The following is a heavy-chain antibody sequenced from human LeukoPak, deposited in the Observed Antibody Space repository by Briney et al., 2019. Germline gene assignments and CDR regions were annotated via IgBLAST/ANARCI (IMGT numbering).Heavy chain of an antibody. CDR3: ARDLSGYNYFDY. CDR2: ISSSGNTI. J-gene: IGHJ4*02. V-gene: IGHV3-11*04. D-gene: IGHD5-18*01. CDR1: GFTFSDYY. Sequence: GGSLRLSCAASGFTFSDYYMSWIRQAPGKGLEWVSYISSSGNTIYYADSVKGRFTISRDNTKNSLSLQMNILRAEDTAVYYCARDLSGYNYFDYWGRGTLVTVSS.